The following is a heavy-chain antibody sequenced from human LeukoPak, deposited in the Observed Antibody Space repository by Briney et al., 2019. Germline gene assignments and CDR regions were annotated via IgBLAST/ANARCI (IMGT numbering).Heavy chain of an antibody. J-gene: IGHJ4*02. V-gene: IGHV1-69*13. CDR2: IIPIFGTA. CDR1: GGTFSSYA. D-gene: IGHD2-15*01. CDR3: ASNGGGGEQGILYYFDN. Sequence: ASVKVSCKASGGTFSSYAISWVRQAPGQGLEWMGGIIPIFGTANYAQKFQGRVTITADESTSTAYMELSSLRSEDTAVYYCASNGGGGEQGILYYFDNWGQGTLVTVSS.